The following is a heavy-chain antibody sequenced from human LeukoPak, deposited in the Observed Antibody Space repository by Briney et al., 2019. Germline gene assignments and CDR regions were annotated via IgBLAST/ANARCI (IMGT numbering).Heavy chain of an antibody. CDR3: ARGYLSNDYGDPNYFDY. V-gene: IGHV4-31*03. Sequence: SETLPLTCTVSGGSISSGGYYWSWIRQHPGKGLEWIGYIYYSGSTYYNPSLKSRVTISVDTSKNQFSLKLSSVAAADTAVYYCARGYLSNDYGDPNYFDYWGQGTLVTVSS. J-gene: IGHJ4*02. CDR1: GGSISSGGYY. D-gene: IGHD4-17*01. CDR2: IYYSGST.